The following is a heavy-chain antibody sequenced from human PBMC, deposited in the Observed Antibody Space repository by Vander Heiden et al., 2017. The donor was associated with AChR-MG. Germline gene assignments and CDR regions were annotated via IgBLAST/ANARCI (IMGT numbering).Heavy chain of an antibody. CDR1: GFPFSSYG. CDR3: AKDWHSSSWYDY. Sequence: QVQLVEAGGGVVQPGRSLRLSCAASGFPFSSYGMHWVRQAPGKGLEWVAVISYDGSNKYYADSVKGRFTISRDNSKNTLYLQMNSLRAEDTAVYYCAKDWHSSSWYDYWGQGTLVTVSP. D-gene: IGHD6-13*01. V-gene: IGHV3-30*18. CDR2: ISYDGSNK. J-gene: IGHJ4*02.